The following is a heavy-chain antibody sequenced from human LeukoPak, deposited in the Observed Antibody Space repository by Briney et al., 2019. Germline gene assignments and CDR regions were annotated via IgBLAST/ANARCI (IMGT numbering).Heavy chain of an antibody. CDR3: ARDPSYDYVWGSKGGFDY. J-gene: IGHJ4*02. D-gene: IGHD3-16*01. Sequence: GGSLRLSCAASGFTFSSYWMHWVRQAPGKGLVWVSRINSDGSSTSYADSVKGRFTISRDNAENTLYLQMNSLRAEDTAVYYCARDPSYDYVWGSKGGFDYWGQGTLVTVSS. CDR2: INSDGSST. V-gene: IGHV3-74*01. CDR1: GFTFSSYW.